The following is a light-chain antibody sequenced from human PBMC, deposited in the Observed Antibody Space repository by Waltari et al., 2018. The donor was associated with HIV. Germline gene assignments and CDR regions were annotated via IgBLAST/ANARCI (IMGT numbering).Light chain of an antibody. V-gene: IGLV2-23*02. J-gene: IGLJ2*01. CDR1: SSDVGSYNL. CDR3: CSYADTSPVV. Sequence: QSALTQPASVSGSPGQSITISCTGTSSDVGSYNLVSWYQQHPGQAPKLRMYEVSKRPSGVSNRFSGSKSGNTASLTISGLQAEDEADYYCCSYADTSPVVFGGGTKLTVV. CDR2: EVS.